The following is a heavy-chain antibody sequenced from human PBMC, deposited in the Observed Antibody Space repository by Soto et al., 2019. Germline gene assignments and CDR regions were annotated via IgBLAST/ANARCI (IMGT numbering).Heavy chain of an antibody. J-gene: IGHJ6*02. D-gene: IGHD2-15*01. CDR2: IYTSGST. CDR3: VRDCSGGGCYSYYGMDX. Sequence: PSETLSLTCTVSGDSVSSYYWSWIRQPAGRGLEWILRIYTSGSTDYNPSLKGRVSMSVDRSKNQFSLKLTSVTAADTAVYYCVRDCSGGGCYSYYGMDXWGQGTTVTVS. V-gene: IGHV4-4*07. CDR1: GDSVSSYY.